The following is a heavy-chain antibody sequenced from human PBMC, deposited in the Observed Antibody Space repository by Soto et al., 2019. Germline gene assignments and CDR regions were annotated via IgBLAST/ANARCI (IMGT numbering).Heavy chain of an antibody. CDR2: ISYDGSNK. V-gene: IGHV3-33*01. CDR3: ARDYPPTVTPHYYMAV. D-gene: IGHD4-17*01. J-gene: IGHJ6*03. CDR1: GFTFSAYG. Sequence: QVQLVESGGGVVQPGRSLRLSCAASGFTFSAYGMHWVRQAPGRGLEWVAVISYDGSNKYYADSVRGRFSISRDNSKNRLYLQMSSLRAEDSAVYYCARDYPPTVTPHYYMAVWGKGTTVTVSS.